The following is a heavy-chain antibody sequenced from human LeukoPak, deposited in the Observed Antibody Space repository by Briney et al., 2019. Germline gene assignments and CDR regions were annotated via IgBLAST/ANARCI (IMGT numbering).Heavy chain of an antibody. CDR2: IKQDGSKK. CDR3: ARDWFFDY. D-gene: IGHD3-10*01. Sequence: PGGSLRLSCAASGFTFTIYSMSWVRQAPGKGLEWVANIKQDGSKKYYVDSVKGRFTISRDNAKNSLYLQMNSLRAEDTAVYYCARDWFFDYWGQGTLVTVSS. CDR1: GFTFTIYS. V-gene: IGHV3-7*01. J-gene: IGHJ4*02.